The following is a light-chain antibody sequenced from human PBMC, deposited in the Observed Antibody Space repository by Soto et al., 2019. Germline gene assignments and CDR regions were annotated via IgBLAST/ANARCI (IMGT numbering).Light chain of an antibody. CDR2: AAS. V-gene: IGKV1-27*01. J-gene: IGKJ3*01. Sequence: DTQMTQSPSSLSASVGDRVTITCRASQGIYNYLAWYQQKPGKVPKILIYAASSLVSGVPSRFSGSGSGTGFTLTISSLQSEDVATYYCQKCNSAPFTFGPGTKVDIK. CDR1: QGIYNY. CDR3: QKCNSAPFT.